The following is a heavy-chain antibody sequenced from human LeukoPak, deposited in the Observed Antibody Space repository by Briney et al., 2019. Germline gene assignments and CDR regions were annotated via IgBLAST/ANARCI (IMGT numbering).Heavy chain of an antibody. Sequence: GGSLRLSCAASGFSVINYGMQWVRQAPGKGLEWVAFIRYDGTAQYYADSVKGRFTISRDESKSTLYMQMKSLRAEDTAVYYCARGNSKGFDVWGQGTMVTVSS. CDR3: ARGNSKGFDV. V-gene: IGHV3-30*02. D-gene: IGHD1-7*01. CDR2: IRYDGTAQ. J-gene: IGHJ3*01. CDR1: GFSVINYG.